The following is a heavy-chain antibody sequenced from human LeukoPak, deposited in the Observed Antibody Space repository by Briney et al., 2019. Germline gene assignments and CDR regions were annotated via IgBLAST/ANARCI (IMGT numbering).Heavy chain of an antibody. V-gene: IGHV4-39*01. J-gene: IGHJ4*02. CDR3: ARHGYYYASGPLFDY. CDR2: IYCSGGA. CDR1: NDSISSNTYN. D-gene: IGHD3-10*01. Sequence: AETLSLTCTVSNDSISSNTYNWGWIRQSPGQGLVWIGTIYCSGGAYYNPSLKSRVTISVDTSKNHFSLKLSSVTATDTALYYCARHGYYYASGPLFDYWGRGTLVTVSS.